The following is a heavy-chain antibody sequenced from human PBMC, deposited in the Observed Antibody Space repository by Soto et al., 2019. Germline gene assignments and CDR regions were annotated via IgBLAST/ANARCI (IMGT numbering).Heavy chain of an antibody. CDR2: INAGNGNT. V-gene: IGHV1-3*01. D-gene: IGHD6-13*01. CDR3: ARVGSSNWGYYFDY. J-gene: IGHJ4*02. Sequence: ASVKVSCKASGYTFTSYAIHWVRQAPGQRLEWMGWINAGNGNTKYSQKFQGRVTLIRDTSASTAYMELTSLTSEDTAVYYCARVGSSNWGYYFDYWGQGTLVTVSS. CDR1: GYTFTSYA.